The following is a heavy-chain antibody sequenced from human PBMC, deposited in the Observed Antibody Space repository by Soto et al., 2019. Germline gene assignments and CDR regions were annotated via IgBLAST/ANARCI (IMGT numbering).Heavy chain of an antibody. CDR3: ARGGNIAAAGPGRGLNWFDP. V-gene: IGHV4-34*01. D-gene: IGHD6-13*01. CDR1: GGSFSGYY. Sequence: SETLSLTCAVYGGSFSGYYWSWIRQPPGKGLEWIGEINHSGSTNYNPSLKSRVTISVDTSKNQFSLKLSSVTAADTAVYYCARGGNIAAAGPGRGLNWFDPWGQGTLVTVSS. CDR2: INHSGST. J-gene: IGHJ5*02.